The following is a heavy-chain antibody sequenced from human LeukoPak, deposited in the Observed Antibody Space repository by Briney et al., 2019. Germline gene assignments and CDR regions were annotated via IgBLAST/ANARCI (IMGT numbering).Heavy chain of an antibody. CDR1: GCSFTNYW. Sequence: GESLKISCKASGCSFTNYWIAWVRQMPGKGLEWMGIIYPGDSDTRYSPSFQGQVTISADKSISTAYLQWSSLKASDTAMYYCARMIQSSWLRSLGGNWFDPWGQGTLVTVSS. D-gene: IGHD5-12*01. J-gene: IGHJ5*02. CDR3: ARMIQSSWLRSLGGNWFDP. CDR2: IYPGDSDT. V-gene: IGHV5-51*01.